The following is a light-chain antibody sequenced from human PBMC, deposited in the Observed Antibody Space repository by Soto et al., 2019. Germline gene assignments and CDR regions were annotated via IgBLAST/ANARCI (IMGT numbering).Light chain of an antibody. V-gene: IGLV1-40*01. CDR3: SSYTSTNTVI. J-gene: IGLJ2*01. CDR1: SSNIGAGYD. CDR2: RVT. Sequence: QSVLTQPPSVSGAPGQRVTISCTGSSSNIGAGYDVHWYQHHPGEAPKLIIYRVTKRPSGVSSRFSASKSGNTASLTISGLQAEDECHYYCSSYTSTNTVIFGGGTKLTVL.